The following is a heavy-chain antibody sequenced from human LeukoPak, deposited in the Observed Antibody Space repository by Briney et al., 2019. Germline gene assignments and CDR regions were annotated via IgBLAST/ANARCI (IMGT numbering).Heavy chain of an antibody. CDR3: AKDLLPLGEMATIKRPAPGWFDP. J-gene: IGHJ5*02. CDR2: ISWDGGST. CDR1: GFTFDDYT. V-gene: IGHV3-43*01. D-gene: IGHD5-24*01. Sequence: AGGSLRLSCAASGFTFDDYTMHWVRQAPGKGLEWVSLISWDGGSTYYADSVKGRFTISRDNSKNSLYLQMNSLRTEDTALYYCAKDLLPLGEMATIKRPAPGWFDPWGQGTLVTVSS.